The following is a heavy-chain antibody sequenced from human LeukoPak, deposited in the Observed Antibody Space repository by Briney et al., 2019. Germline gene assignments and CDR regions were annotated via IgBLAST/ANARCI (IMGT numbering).Heavy chain of an antibody. CDR1: GYTLTELS. Sequence: ASVKVSCKVSGYTLTELSMHWVRQAPGKGLEWMGGFDPEDGETIYARKFQGRVTMTEDTSTDTAYMELSSLRSEDTAVYYCATDLMRLQFGRGSNWFDPWGQGTLVTVSS. CDR3: ATDLMRLQFGRGSNWFDP. D-gene: IGHD4-11*01. V-gene: IGHV1-24*01. J-gene: IGHJ5*02. CDR2: FDPEDGET.